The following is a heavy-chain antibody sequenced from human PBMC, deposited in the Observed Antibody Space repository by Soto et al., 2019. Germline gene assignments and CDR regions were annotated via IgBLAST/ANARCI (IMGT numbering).Heavy chain of an antibody. D-gene: IGHD1-26*01. J-gene: IGHJ4*02. CDR3: AKHSGSYYGFDY. CDR2: IGGSSGST. V-gene: IGHV3-23*01. Sequence: PGGSLRLSCEASGFTFSSYAMSWVRQVPGKGLEWVSAIGGSSGSTYYADSVKGRFTISRDNSKSTLYLQMNTLRAEDTAVYYCAKHSGSYYGFDYWGQGTLVTVSS. CDR1: GFTFSSYA.